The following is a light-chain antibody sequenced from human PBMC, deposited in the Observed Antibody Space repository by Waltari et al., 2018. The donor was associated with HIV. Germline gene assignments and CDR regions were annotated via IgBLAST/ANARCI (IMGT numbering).Light chain of an antibody. J-gene: IGKJ2*01. CDR1: QSISSY. CDR2: AAS. V-gene: IGKV1-39*01. CDR3: QQSYSTPYT. Sequence: DIQLTPSPSSLSASVGDRVNITCRASQSISSYLNWYQQKPGKAPKLLIYAASSLQSGVPTRFSGSGSGTDFTLTISSLQPEDFATYYCQQSYSTPYTFGQGTKLEIK.